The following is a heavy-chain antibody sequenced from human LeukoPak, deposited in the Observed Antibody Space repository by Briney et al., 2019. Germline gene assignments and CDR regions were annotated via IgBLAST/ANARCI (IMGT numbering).Heavy chain of an antibody. J-gene: IGHJ4*02. D-gene: IGHD2-15*01. CDR2: IYSGGTT. CDR1: GITVSTNY. CDR3: ARDYVAGTPSY. Sequence: PGGSLRLSCAASGITVSTNYMSWVRQAPEKRLEWVSVIYSGGTTNYADSVKGRFTISRDNSRNTVYLQMNSLRAEDTAVYYCARDYVAGTPSYWGQGTLVTVSS. V-gene: IGHV3-66*01.